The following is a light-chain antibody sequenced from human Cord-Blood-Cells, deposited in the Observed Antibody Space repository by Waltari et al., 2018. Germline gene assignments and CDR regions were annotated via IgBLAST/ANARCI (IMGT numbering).Light chain of an antibody. V-gene: IGKV3-11*01. CDR1: QSVSSS. CDR3: QQRSNLPLT. Sequence: EIVLPQSPATLSWFQGERATLSCRASQSVSSSLAWYQQKPGQAPRLLIYDASNRATGIPARFSGSGSGTDFSLTISSLEPEDFAVYYCQQRSNLPLTFGGGTKVEIK. CDR2: DAS. J-gene: IGKJ4*01.